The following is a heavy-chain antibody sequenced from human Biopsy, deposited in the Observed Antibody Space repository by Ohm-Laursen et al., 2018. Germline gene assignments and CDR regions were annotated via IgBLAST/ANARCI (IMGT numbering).Heavy chain of an antibody. Sequence: PGTLSLTCTVSGGSISSSTTYYWAWLRQPPGKGLEWIGSIYNTETTFYNPSLKSRFTISVDTSTIQFSLKVSSVTAADTALYFCARHPTGFWFDPWGHGTLVTVSS. V-gene: IGHV4-39*01. J-gene: IGHJ5*02. CDR1: GGSISSSTTYY. CDR3: ARHPTGFWFDP. CDR2: IYNTETT.